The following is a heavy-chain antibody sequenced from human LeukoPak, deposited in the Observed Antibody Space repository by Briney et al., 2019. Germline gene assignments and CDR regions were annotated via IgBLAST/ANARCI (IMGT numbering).Heavy chain of an antibody. CDR1: GFTFSSYE. CDR3: ARGFVDPSYYYYGMDV. V-gene: IGHV3-48*03. Sequence: PGGSLRLSCAASGFTFSSYEMNWVRRAPGKGLEWVSYISSSGSTIYYADSVKGRFTISRDNAKNSLYLQMNSLRAEDTAVYYCARGFVDPSYYYYGMDVWGQGTTVTVSS. J-gene: IGHJ6*02. D-gene: IGHD3-16*02. CDR2: ISSSGSTI.